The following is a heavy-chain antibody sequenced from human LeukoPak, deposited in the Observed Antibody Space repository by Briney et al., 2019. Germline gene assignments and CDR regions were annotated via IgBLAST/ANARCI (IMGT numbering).Heavy chain of an antibody. CDR3: ARGGSDYDYYMDV. Sequence: SETLSLTCTVSGCSISSGGYYWSWIRQHPGKGLEWIGYIYYSGSTYYNPSLKSRVTISVDTSKNQFSLKLSSVTAADTAVYYCARGGSDYDYYMDVWGKGTTVTVSS. CDR2: IYYSGST. V-gene: IGHV4-31*03. CDR1: GCSISSGGYY. J-gene: IGHJ6*03.